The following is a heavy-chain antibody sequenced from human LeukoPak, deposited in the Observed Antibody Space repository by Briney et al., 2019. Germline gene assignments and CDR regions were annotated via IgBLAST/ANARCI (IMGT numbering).Heavy chain of an antibody. CDR1: GFTFSSYW. V-gene: IGHV3-30*18. CDR2: ISYDVGKK. D-gene: IGHD3-22*01. J-gene: IGHJ4*02. Sequence: GGSLRLSCAASGFTFSSYWMSWVRQAPGKGLEWVAVISYDVGKKYYADSVKGRFTISRDNSKNTLYLQMNSLRAEDTAVYYCAKDDYYDTSGYRDWGQGTLVTVSS. CDR3: AKDDYYDTSGYRD.